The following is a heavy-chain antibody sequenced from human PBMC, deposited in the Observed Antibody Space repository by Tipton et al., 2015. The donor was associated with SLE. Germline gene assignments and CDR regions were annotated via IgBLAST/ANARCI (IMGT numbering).Heavy chain of an antibody. Sequence: SLRLSCAASGFTFSRYWMSWVRQAPGKGLEWVANIEEDGSGKYYVDSVKGRFTISRDNAKNSLYLQMNSLRAEDTAKYYCARGDSSGGDYWGQGTLVIVST. D-gene: IGHD6-25*01. CDR2: IEEDGSGK. J-gene: IGHJ4*02. V-gene: IGHV3-7*03. CDR3: ARGDSSGGDY. CDR1: GFTFSRYW.